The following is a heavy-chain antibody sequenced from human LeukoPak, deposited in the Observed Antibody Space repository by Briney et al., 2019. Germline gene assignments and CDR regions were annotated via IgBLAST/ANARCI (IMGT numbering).Heavy chain of an antibody. D-gene: IGHD3-3*01. Sequence: PGGSLRLSCAVSGFTLTNHAVSWVRQAPGKGLEWVANIKQDGSEKYYVGSVKGRFSISRDNAKNSVYLQMNSLRAEDTAVYYCARALSAWGQGTLVTVSS. CDR2: IKQDGSEK. V-gene: IGHV3-7*03. J-gene: IGHJ4*02. CDR1: GFTLTNHA. CDR3: ARALSA.